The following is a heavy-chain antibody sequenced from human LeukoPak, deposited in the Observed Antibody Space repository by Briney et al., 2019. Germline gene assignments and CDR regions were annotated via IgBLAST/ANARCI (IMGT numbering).Heavy chain of an antibody. V-gene: IGHV4-34*01. CDR2: INHSGST. CDR3: ARGSLLWFGESLEFDY. CDR1: GGSFSGYY. Sequence: SETLSLTCAVYGGSFSGYYWSWIRQPPGKGLEWIGEINHSGSTNYNPSLKSRVTISVDTSKNQFSLKLSSVTAADTAVYYCARGSLLWFGESLEFDYWGQGTLVTVSS. D-gene: IGHD3-10*01. J-gene: IGHJ4*02.